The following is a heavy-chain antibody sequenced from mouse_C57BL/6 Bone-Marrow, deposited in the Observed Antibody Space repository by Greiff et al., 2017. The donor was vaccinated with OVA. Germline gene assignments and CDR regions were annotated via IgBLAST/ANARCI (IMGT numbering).Heavy chain of an antibody. CDR3: ARSGYDYEGEAWFAD. CDR2: IDPTDSYT. CDR1: GYTFTSYW. J-gene: IGHJ3*01. V-gene: IGHV1-69*01. D-gene: IGHD2-4*01. Sequence: QVQLQQPGAELVMPGASVKLSCKASGYTFTSYWMHWVKQRPGQGLEWIGEIDPTDSYTIYNQKFKGKSTLTVDKSSSTAYMQLSSLTSGDSAVYYCARSGYDYEGEAWFADWGQGTLVTVSA.